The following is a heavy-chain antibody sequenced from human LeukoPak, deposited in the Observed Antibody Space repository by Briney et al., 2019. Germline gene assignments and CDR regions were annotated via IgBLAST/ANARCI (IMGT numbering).Heavy chain of an antibody. CDR2: ISSSGSTI. CDR3: ASLGDIVVVVADNAFDI. D-gene: IGHD2-15*01. Sequence: PGGSLRLSCAASGFTFSSYEMSWVRQAPGKGLEWGSYISSSGSTIYYADSVKGRFTISRDNAKNSLYLQMNSLRAEDTAVYYCASLGDIVVVVADNAFDIWGQGTMVTVSS. V-gene: IGHV3-48*03. J-gene: IGHJ3*02. CDR1: GFTFSSYE.